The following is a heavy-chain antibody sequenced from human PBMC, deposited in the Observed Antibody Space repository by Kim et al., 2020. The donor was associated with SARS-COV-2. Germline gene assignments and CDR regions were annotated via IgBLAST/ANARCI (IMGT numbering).Heavy chain of an antibody. D-gene: IGHD3-3*01. Sequence: GGSLRLSCAASGFTFSSYAMHWVRQAPGKGLEWVAVISYDGSNKYYADSVKGRFTISRDNSKNTLYLQMNSLRAEDTAVYYCARGGTIFGVVINPDYMDV. CDR1: GFTFSSYA. CDR2: ISYDGSNK. CDR3: ARGGTIFGVVINPDYMDV. V-gene: IGHV3-30-3*01. J-gene: IGHJ6*03.